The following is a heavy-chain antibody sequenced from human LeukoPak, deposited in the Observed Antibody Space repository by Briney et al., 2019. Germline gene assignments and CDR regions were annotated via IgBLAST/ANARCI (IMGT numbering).Heavy chain of an antibody. CDR1: GFTFSSYA. Sequence: PGRSLRLSCAASGFTFSSYAMRWVRQAPGKGLEWVAVISYDGSNKYYADSVKGRFTISRDNSKNTLYLQMNSLGAEDTAVYYCASSQQTFDYWGQGTLVTVSS. J-gene: IGHJ4*02. V-gene: IGHV3-30*04. CDR2: ISYDGSNK. D-gene: IGHD1/OR15-1a*01. CDR3: ASSQQTFDY.